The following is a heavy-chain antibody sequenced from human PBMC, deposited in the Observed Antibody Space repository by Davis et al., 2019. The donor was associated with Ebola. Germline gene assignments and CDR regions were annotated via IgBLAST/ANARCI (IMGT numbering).Heavy chain of an antibody. V-gene: IGHV3-9*01. Sequence: SLKISCAASGFTFDDYAMHWVRQAPGKGLEWVSGISWNSGSIGYADSVKGRFTISRDNSTNTLYLQMNSLRAEDTAVYYCAKDIIPDYYDSSGYYRGAFDIWGQGTMVTVSS. CDR3: AKDIIPDYYDSSGYYRGAFDI. J-gene: IGHJ3*02. CDR2: ISWNSGSI. CDR1: GFTFDDYA. D-gene: IGHD3-22*01.